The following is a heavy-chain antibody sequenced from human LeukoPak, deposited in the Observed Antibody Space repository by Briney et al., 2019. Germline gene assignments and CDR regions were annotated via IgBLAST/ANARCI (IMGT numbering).Heavy chain of an antibody. D-gene: IGHD3-3*01. CDR2: IYTSGST. J-gene: IGHJ6*02. V-gene: IGHV4-4*07. CDR3: ARDYDFWSATYGMDV. CDR1: GGSISSYY. Sequence: SETLSLTCTVSGGSISSYYWSWIRQPAGKGLEWIGRIYTSGSTNYNPSLKSRVTMSVDTSKNQFSLKLSSVTAADTAVYYCARDYDFWSATYGMDVWGQGTTVTVSS.